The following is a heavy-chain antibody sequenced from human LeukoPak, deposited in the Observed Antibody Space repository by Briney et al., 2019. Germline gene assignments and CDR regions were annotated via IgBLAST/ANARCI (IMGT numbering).Heavy chain of an antibody. CDR1: GFTVSSNY. D-gene: IGHD3-10*01. Sequence: GGSLRLSCAASGFTVSSNYMSWVRQAPGKGLEWVSVIYSGGSTYCADSVKGRFTISRDNSKNTLYLQMNSLRAEDTAVYYCARDRVWFGELDWGQGTLVTVSS. CDR3: ARDRVWFGELD. V-gene: IGHV3-66*01. J-gene: IGHJ4*02. CDR2: IYSGGST.